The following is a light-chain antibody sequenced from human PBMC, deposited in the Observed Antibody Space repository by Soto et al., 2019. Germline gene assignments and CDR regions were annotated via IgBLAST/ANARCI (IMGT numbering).Light chain of an antibody. CDR2: GAS. J-gene: IGKJ1*01. Sequence: EIVLTQSPGTLSLSPGERATLSCRASQSVSSSYLAWYQQKPGQAPRLLIYGASSRATGIPDRFGGSGSGTDFTVTISRLGPEDFAVYYCQQYGSLSWTFGQGTKVEVK. V-gene: IGKV3-20*01. CDR1: QSVSSSY. CDR3: QQYGSLSWT.